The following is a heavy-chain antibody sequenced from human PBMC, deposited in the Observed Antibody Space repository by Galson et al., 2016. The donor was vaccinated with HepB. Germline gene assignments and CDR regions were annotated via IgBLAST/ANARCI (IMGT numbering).Heavy chain of an antibody. D-gene: IGHD6-19*01. Sequence: SVKVSCKASGYTFTSYAMHWVRRAPGQRLEWMGWINAANGNTKYSQEFQGRVTITRDTSATTAYMELSSLRSADTAVYYCARVKWEQWLVPEYYFDYWGQGTLVTVSS. J-gene: IGHJ4*02. CDR3: ARVKWEQWLVPEYYFDY. V-gene: IGHV1-3*01. CDR2: INAANGNT. CDR1: GYTFTSYA.